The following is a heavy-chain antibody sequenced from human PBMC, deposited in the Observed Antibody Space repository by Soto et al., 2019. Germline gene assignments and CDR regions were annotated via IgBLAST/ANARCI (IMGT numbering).Heavy chain of an antibody. J-gene: IGHJ4*02. CDR3: TRAIGFQLPRAHDY. V-gene: IGHV3-23*01. Sequence: GGSLRLSCAASGFTFSDYAMSWVRQAPGKGLEWVSHISNSGGTTYYADSVKGRFTISRDNPKNTLSLQMNSLRDEDTAVYYCTRAIGFQLPRAHDYWGRGTLVTVSS. CDR1: GFTFSDYA. CDR2: ISNSGGTT. D-gene: IGHD1-26*01.